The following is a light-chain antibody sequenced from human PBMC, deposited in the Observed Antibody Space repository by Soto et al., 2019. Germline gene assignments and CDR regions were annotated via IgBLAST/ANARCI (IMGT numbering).Light chain of an antibody. CDR2: GAS. J-gene: IGKJ2*01. CDR1: QSVSSTF. Sequence: EIVLTQSPGTLSLSPGERATLSCRASQSVSSTFLVWYQQKPGQAPRLLIYGASSRATGIPDRFSGSGSGTDFTLTISRLEPEDFAVYYCHQYGGSPPHTFGQGTKLEIK. CDR3: HQYGGSPPHT. V-gene: IGKV3-20*01.